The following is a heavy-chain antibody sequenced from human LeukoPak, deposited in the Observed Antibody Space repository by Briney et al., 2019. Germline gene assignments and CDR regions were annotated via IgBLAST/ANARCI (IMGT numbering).Heavy chain of an antibody. V-gene: IGHV1-18*01. CDR2: ISAYNGNT. J-gene: IGHJ6*02. CDR1: GYTFTSYG. D-gene: IGHD3-10*01. Sequence: GASVKVSCKASGYTFTSYGISWVRQAPGQGPEWMGWISAYNGNTNYAQKLQGRVTMTTDTSTSTAYMELRSLRSDDTAVYYCARATEWFGNWEHYGMDVWGQGTTVTVSS. CDR3: ARATEWFGNWEHYGMDV.